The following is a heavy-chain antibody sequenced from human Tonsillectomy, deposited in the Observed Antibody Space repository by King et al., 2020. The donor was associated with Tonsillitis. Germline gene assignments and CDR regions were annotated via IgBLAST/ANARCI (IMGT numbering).Heavy chain of an antibody. CDR1: GFTFDDYG. CDR2: INWNGATT. V-gene: IGHV3-20*04. J-gene: IGHJ2*01. CDR3: ARRVAASLNWYFDL. Sequence: VQLVESGGGVVRPGGSLRLSCAPSGFTFDDYGMSWVRQAPGKGLEYVSGINWNGATTGYADSVQGRFTISRDSAKNSLYLEMNGLRVDDTALYYCARRVAASLNWYFDLWGRGTLVTVSS. D-gene: IGHD6-19*01.